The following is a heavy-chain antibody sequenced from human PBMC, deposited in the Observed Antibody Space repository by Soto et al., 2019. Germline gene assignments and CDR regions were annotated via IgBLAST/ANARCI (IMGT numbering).Heavy chain of an antibody. J-gene: IGHJ5*02. D-gene: IGHD5-18*01. CDR1: GGSISSGGYY. CDR3: AREPIQLWGSNWFDP. Sequence: LSLTCTVSGGSISSGGYYWSWIRQHPGKGLEWIGYIYYSGSTYYNPSLKSRVTISVDTSKNQFSLKLSSVTAADTAVDYCAREPIQLWGSNWFDPWGQGTLVTVSS. V-gene: IGHV4-31*03. CDR2: IYYSGST.